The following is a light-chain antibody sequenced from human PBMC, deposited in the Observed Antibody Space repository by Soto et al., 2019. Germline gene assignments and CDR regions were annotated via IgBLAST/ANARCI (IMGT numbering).Light chain of an antibody. J-gene: IGKJ2*01. V-gene: IGKV3-20*01. CDR2: GAS. CDR3: QQYGRSPYT. Sequence: EIVLTQSPGTLSLSPGERATLSCRASQSINSDYLAWYQQKPGQAPRLLLYGASNRATGIPDRFSGSGSGTDFTLTINRLEPEDFAVYSCQQYGRSPYTFGQGTKLEIK. CDR1: QSINSDY.